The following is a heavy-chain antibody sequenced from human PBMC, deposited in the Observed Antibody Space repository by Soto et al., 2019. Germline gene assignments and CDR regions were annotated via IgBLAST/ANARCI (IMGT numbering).Heavy chain of an antibody. Sequence: SQTLSLTCVGSGDTVSSNSVAWNWVRQSPSRGLEWLGRTYYRSRWYRDYAVSVRSRIDINADTSKNQVSLQLNSVTPEDTAVYYCARSEEDSDYYYYGMDVWCQGTTVTVSS. V-gene: IGHV6-1*01. CDR3: ARSEEDSDYYYYGMDV. CDR1: GDTVSSNSVA. J-gene: IGHJ6*02. D-gene: IGHD2-15*01. CDR2: TYYRSRWYR.